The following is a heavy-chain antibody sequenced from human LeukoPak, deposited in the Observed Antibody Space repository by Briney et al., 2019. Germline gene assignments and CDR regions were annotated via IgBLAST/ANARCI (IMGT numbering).Heavy chain of an antibody. CDR1: GGSFSGYY. D-gene: IGHD3-10*01. CDR2: INHSGST. CDR3: ARGGRGPHYFDY. Sequence: SETLSLTCAVYGGSFSGYYWSWIRQPPGKGLEWIGEINHSGSTNYNPSLKSRVTISVDTFKNQFSLKLSSVTAADTAVYYCARGGRGPHYFDYWGQGTLVTVSS. V-gene: IGHV4-34*01. J-gene: IGHJ4*02.